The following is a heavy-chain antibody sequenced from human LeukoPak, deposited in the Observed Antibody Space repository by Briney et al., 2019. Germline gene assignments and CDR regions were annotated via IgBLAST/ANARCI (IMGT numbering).Heavy chain of an antibody. CDR3: ARGGRNNWFDP. CDR1: GYTLTELS. V-gene: IGHV1-24*01. D-gene: IGHD1-14*01. Sequence: GASVKVSCKVSGYTLTELSMHWVRQAPGKGLEWMGGFDPEDGETIYAQKFQGRVTMTRNTSISTAYMELSSLRSEDTAVYYCARGGRNNWFDPWGQGTLVTVSS. J-gene: IGHJ5*02. CDR2: FDPEDGET.